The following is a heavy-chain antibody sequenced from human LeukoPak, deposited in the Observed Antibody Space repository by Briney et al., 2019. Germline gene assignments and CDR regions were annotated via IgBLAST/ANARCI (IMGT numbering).Heavy chain of an antibody. CDR3: ARKETPGLLYGD. Sequence: SETLSLTCTVSGGSISSRSYYWSWIRQPAGKGLEWIGRIYTSGSTNYNPSLKSRVTISVDTSKNQFSLKLSSVTAADTAVYYRARKETPGLLYGDWGQGTLVTVSS. V-gene: IGHV4-61*02. D-gene: IGHD4/OR15-4a*01. J-gene: IGHJ4*02. CDR1: GGSISSRSYY. CDR2: IYTSGST.